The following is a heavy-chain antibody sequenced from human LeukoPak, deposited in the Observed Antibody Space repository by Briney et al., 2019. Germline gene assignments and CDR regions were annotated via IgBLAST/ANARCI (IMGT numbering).Heavy chain of an antibody. J-gene: IGHJ4*02. CDR3: ARDQGSYTDYEVDY. D-gene: IGHD5-12*01. CDR2: ISSSGTFI. V-gene: IGHV3-21*01. CDR1: GFSFNRYS. Sequence: GGSLRLSCVTSGFSFNRYSMNWVRQAPGKGLAWVLFISSSGTFIYYEDSVKGRFIIHRDNAKKSLFPQLNSLRPEDTGVYYCARDQGSYTDYEVDYWGQGTLVTVSS.